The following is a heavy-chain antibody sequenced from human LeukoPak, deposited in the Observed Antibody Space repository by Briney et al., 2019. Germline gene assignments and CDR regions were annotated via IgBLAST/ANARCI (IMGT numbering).Heavy chain of an antibody. CDR1: GGSISSYY. J-gene: IGHJ4*02. Sequence: SETLSLTCTVSGGSISSYYWSWIRQPPGKGLEWIGYIYYSGSTNYNPSPKSRVTISVDTSKNQFSLKLSSVTAADTAVYYCVRVGARYYFDYWGQGILVTVSS. CDR2: IYYSGST. D-gene: IGHD1-26*01. CDR3: VRVGARYYFDY. V-gene: IGHV4-59*01.